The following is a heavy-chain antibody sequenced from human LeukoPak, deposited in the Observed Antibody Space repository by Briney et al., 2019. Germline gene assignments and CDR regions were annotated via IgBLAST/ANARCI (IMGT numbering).Heavy chain of an antibody. Sequence: SETLSLTCTFSGGSISSYYWSWIRQPAGKGLEWIGRFYTSGSTNYNPSLKSRVTMSVDTSRNQFSLRLNSVTAADTAVYYCARDSLITKEFDYWGQGTLVTVSS. CDR3: ARDSLITKEFDY. CDR2: FYTSGST. D-gene: IGHD1-1*01. J-gene: IGHJ4*02. V-gene: IGHV4-4*07. CDR1: GGSISSYY.